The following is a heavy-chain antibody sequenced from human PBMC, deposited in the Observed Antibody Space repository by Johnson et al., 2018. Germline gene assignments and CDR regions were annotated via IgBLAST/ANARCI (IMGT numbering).Heavy chain of an antibody. D-gene: IGHD2-2*01. J-gene: IGHJ6*02. V-gene: IGHV3-73*02. CDR3: TRSSLVPDYYYGMDV. Sequence: VQLQESGGGLVQXGGSLKLXCVASGISFSGSAMHWVRQASGKGLEWVGRIRSKANRYATAYAASVTGRFTISTEDSKNTAYLQMNSLKPDDTAMYYCTRSSLVPDYYYGMDVWGQGTTVIVSS. CDR2: IRSKANRYAT. CDR1: GISFSGSA.